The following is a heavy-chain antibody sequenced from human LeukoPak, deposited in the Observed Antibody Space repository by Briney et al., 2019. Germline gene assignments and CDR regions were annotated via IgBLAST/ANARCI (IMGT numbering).Heavy chain of an antibody. V-gene: IGHV1-18*01. J-gene: IGHJ4*02. CDR3: ARARTYSGYVVY. CDR1: GYTFTSYG. D-gene: IGHD1-26*01. CDR2: ISTYNGNT. Sequence: ASVKVSCKASGYTFTSYGISWVRQAPAQGLEWMGWISTYNGNTNYAQNLQGRVTMTTDTSTSTAYMELRSLRSDDTAVFFCARARTYSGYVVYWGQGTLVTVSS.